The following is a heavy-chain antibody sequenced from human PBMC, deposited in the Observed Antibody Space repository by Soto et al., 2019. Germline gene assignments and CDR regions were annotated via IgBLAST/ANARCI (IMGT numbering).Heavy chain of an antibody. J-gene: IGHJ4*02. CDR1: GGSFTSNNW. V-gene: IGHV4-4*02. Sequence: AETLSLTCAVSGGSFTSNNWWTWVRQPPGQGLEWIGEIYRTGSTNYNPSLKSRVTISLDKSENQFSLKVTSLTAADTAVYYCASRDPGTSVDYWGQGTLVTVSS. D-gene: IGHD1-7*01. CDR3: ASRDPGTSVDY. CDR2: IYRTGST.